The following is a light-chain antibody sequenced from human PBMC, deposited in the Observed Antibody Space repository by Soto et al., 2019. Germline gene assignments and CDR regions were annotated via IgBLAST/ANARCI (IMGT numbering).Light chain of an antibody. CDR3: QQYGSSPLCT. V-gene: IGKV3-20*01. J-gene: IGKJ3*01. CDR1: QSVSSSY. Sequence: EIVLTQSPGTLSLSPGERATLSCRASQSVSSSYLAWYQQKPGQAPRLLIYGASGRATGIPDRFSGSGSGTDFTLTISRLEPEDFAVYYCQQYGSSPLCTFGPGTKVHIK. CDR2: GAS.